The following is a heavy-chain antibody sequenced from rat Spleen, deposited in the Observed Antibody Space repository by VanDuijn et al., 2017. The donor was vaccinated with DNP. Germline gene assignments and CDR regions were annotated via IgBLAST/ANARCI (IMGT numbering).Heavy chain of an antibody. CDR2: ISTSGGST. CDR3: ATHDWAY. Sequence: VQLKESGPGLVQPSQTLYLTCTVPGFSLTSYTVSWVRQPPGKGLEWVATISTSGGSTYYRDSVKGRFTISRDNAKSTLYLQMDSLRSEDTATYYCATHDWAYWGQGVMVTVSS. V-gene: IGHV5-19*01. J-gene: IGHJ2*01. D-gene: IGHD1-7*01. CDR1: GFSLTSYT.